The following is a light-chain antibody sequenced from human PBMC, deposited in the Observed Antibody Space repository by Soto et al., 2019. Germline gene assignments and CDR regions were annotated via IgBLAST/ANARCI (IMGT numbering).Light chain of an antibody. V-gene: IGKV3D-15*01. CDR2: GAS. J-gene: IGKJ4*01. Sequence: ERATLSCRASQSVSSNLAWYQQKPGQAPRLLIYGASTRATGIPARFSGSGSGTEFTLTISSLQSEKTADDYAQQSHHSSPTTFRR. CDR3: QQSHHSSPTT. CDR1: QSVSSN.